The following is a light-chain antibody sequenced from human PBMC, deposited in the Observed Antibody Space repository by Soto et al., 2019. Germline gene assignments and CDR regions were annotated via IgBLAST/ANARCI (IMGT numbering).Light chain of an antibody. Sequence: QSVLTQSPSASASLGASVKLTCTLSSGHSTYSIAWHQQRPEKGPRYLMKLGNDGRYYKGDGIPARFSGSSSGAERYLTISRLQSADEAEYYCQTWGTGIRVFGGGTKVTVL. V-gene: IGLV4-69*01. J-gene: IGLJ3*02. CDR1: SGHSTYS. CDR3: QTWGTGIRV. CDR2: LGNDGRY.